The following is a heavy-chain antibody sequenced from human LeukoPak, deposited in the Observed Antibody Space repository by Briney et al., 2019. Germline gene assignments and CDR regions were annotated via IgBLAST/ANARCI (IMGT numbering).Heavy chain of an antibody. V-gene: IGHV3-21*01. Sequence: GGSLRLSCAASGFILSDYNMNWVRQAPGKGPEWVSFIAISGTYITYADSMKGRFTISRDNAKNSLYLQMNSLRAEDTAVYYCARDLSATARAYDYWGQGTLVTVSS. CDR2: IAISGTYI. CDR1: GFILSDYN. D-gene: IGHD1-26*01. CDR3: ARDLSATARAYDY. J-gene: IGHJ4*02.